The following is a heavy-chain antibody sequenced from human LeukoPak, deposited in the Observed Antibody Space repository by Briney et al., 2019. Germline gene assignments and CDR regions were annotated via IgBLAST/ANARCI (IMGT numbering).Heavy chain of an antibody. CDR2: IQQDGSEK. Sequence: PGGPLRLSCAASGFTFNYYCLPWVRQAPGKGLERVANIQQDGSEKYYVDSVKGRFIISRNNAKNSLYLQMNSLRAEDTAVYYCARVRKLRTRGVMDPLDYWGQGTLVTVSS. CDR3: ARVRKLRTRGVMDPLDY. J-gene: IGHJ4*02. V-gene: IGHV3-7*01. CDR1: GFTFNYYC. D-gene: IGHD3-10*01.